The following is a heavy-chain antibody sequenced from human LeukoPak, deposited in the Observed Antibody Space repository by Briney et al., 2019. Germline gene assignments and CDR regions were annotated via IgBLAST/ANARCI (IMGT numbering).Heavy chain of an antibody. V-gene: IGHV3-23*01. D-gene: IGHD4-23*01. Sequence: PGGSLRLSCAASGFTFSSYGMHWVRQTPGKGLEWVSVISDSGSNTYYADSVKGRFTISRDNSKNALYLQINSLRAEDTALYHCAKERSLNGGYSDGYFDHWGQGTLVAVSS. CDR1: GFTFSSYG. J-gene: IGHJ4*02. CDR3: AKERSLNGGYSDGYFDH. CDR2: ISDSGSNT.